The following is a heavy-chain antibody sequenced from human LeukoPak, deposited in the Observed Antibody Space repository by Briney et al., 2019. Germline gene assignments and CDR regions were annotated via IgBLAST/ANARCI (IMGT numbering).Heavy chain of an antibody. D-gene: IGHD2-2*01. Sequence: SETLSLTCTVSGGSISSSSYYWGWIRQPPGKGLEWIGSIYYSGSTYYNPSLKSRVTISVDTSKNQFYLKLSSVTAADTAVYYCARHPGDCSSTSCYLRGNWFDPWGQGTLVTVSS. V-gene: IGHV4-39*01. CDR3: ARHPGDCSSTSCYLRGNWFDP. J-gene: IGHJ5*02. CDR1: GGSISSSSYY. CDR2: IYYSGST.